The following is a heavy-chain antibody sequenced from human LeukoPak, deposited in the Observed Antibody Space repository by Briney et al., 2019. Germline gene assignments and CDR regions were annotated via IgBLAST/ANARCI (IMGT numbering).Heavy chain of an antibody. CDR1: GFTFGNAW. Sequence: PGGSLRLSCAASGFTFGNAWMNWVRQAPGKGLEWVGRIKSKTYGGTTDYAAPVKGRFTISRDDSKSTLYLQMNSLKTEDTAVYYCARPHDGPTPNWFDPWGQGTLVIVSS. CDR3: ARPHDGPTPNWFDP. V-gene: IGHV3-15*07. D-gene: IGHD5-24*01. J-gene: IGHJ5*02. CDR2: IKSKTYGGTT.